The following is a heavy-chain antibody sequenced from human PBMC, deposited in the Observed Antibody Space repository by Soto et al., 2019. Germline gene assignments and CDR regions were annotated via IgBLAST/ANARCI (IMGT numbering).Heavy chain of an antibody. J-gene: IGHJ4*02. CDR2: TSHDGSNN. CDR3: ARWGTTGGLDV. CDR1: GFTFRSYV. Sequence: QVQLVESGGGVVQPGTSLRLSCVGSGFTFRSYVIHWVRQAPGKGLEWVALTSHDGSNNFYGDSVKGRFTISRHNSRNTVELQMDSVRFEDTALYYCARWGTTGGLDVWGQGTLVSVSS. D-gene: IGHD3-16*01. V-gene: IGHV3-33*05.